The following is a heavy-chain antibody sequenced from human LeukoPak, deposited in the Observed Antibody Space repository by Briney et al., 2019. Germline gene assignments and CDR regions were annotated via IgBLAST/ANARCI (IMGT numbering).Heavy chain of an antibody. CDR2: INPNSGGT. CDR1: GYTFTGYY. D-gene: IGHD2-21*02. CDR3: ARGRRSRYIIVVVTAPTDY. Sequence: ASVKVSCKASGYTFTGYYMHWVRQAPGQGLEWMGWINPNSGGTNYAQKFQGRVTMTRDTSISTAYMELSRLRSDETAVYYCARGRRSRYIIVVVTAPTDYWGQGTLVTVSS. J-gene: IGHJ4*02. V-gene: IGHV1-2*02.